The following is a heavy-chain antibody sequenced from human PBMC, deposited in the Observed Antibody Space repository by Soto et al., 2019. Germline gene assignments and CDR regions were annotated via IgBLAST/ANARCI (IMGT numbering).Heavy chain of an antibody. D-gene: IGHD6-6*01. CDR3: ARSMYSTSAQLYYGMDV. V-gene: IGHV4-4*02. CDR1: GGSISSSNW. J-gene: IGHJ6*02. CDR2: IYHSGST. Sequence: SETLSLTCAVSGGSISSSNWWSWVRQPPGKGLEWIGEIYHSGSTNYNPSLKSRVTISVDKSKNQFSLKLSSVTAADTAVYYCARSMYSTSAQLYYGMDVWGQGTTVTVSS.